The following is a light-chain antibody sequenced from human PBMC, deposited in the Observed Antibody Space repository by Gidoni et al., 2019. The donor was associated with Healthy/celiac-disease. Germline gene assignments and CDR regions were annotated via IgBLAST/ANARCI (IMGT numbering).Light chain of an antibody. CDR3: HQRSNWLMYT. J-gene: IGKJ2*01. Sequence: EIVLTQSPATLSLSPGERATLSCRASQSVSSYLAWYQQKPGQAPRLLIYDASNRATGIPARFSVSGSWTYFTLTISSLEPEDFSVYYCHQRSNWLMYTFGQGTKLELK. CDR1: QSVSSY. V-gene: IGKV3-11*01. CDR2: DAS.